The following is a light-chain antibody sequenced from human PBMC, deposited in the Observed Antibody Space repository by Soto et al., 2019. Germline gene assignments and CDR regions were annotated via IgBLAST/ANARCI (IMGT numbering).Light chain of an antibody. CDR1: SSDVGGYNY. CDR3: CSYGGSFYV. CDR2: DVS. J-gene: IGLJ1*01. Sequence: QSVLTQPRSVSGSPGQSVTISCTGTSSDVGGYNYVSWYQQHPGKAPKLMIYDVSKRPSGVPDRFSGSKSGNTAALTISGLKAEDEADYYCCSYGGSFYVFGTGTKVTVL. V-gene: IGLV2-11*01.